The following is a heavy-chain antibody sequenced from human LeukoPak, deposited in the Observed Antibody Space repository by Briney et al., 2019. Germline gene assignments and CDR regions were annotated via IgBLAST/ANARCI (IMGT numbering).Heavy chain of an antibody. Sequence: SETLSLTCTVSGGSISSGSYYWSWIRQPAGKGLEWIGRIYTSGSTNYNPSLKSRATISVDTSKNQFSLKLSSVTAADTAVYYCARGAEYYYDSSGYYNYWGQGTLVTVSS. D-gene: IGHD3-22*01. CDR1: GGSISSGSYY. CDR2: IYTSGST. J-gene: IGHJ4*02. V-gene: IGHV4-61*02. CDR3: ARGAEYYYDSSGYYNY.